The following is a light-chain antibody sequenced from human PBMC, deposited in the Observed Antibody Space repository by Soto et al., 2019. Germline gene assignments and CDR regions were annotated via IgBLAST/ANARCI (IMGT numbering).Light chain of an antibody. V-gene: IGKV3-11*01. CDR1: QSVSSY. CDR3: HQGSNRPSIS. Sequence: EIVLTQSPATLSLSPGERATLSCRASQSVSSYLAWYQQKPGQAPRLLIYDASNRATGIPARFSGSASETDFTLPFISLQSDDFAVYYCHQGSNRPSISFFQGTRLEIK. J-gene: IGKJ5*01. CDR2: DAS.